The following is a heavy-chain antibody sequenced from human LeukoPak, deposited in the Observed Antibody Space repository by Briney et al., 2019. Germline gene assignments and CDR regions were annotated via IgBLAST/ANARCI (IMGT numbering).Heavy chain of an antibody. J-gene: IGHJ4*02. CDR3: ARSDQYYDSSGYYLRLYDY. V-gene: IGHV3-20*04. CDR2: INWNGGST. D-gene: IGHD3-22*01. Sequence: GSLRLSCAASGFTFDDYGMSWVRQAPGKGLEWVSGINWNGGSTGYADSVKGRFTISRDNAKNSLYLQMNSLRAEDTALYYCARSDQYYDSSGYYLRLYDYWGQGTLVTVSS. CDR1: GFTFDDYG.